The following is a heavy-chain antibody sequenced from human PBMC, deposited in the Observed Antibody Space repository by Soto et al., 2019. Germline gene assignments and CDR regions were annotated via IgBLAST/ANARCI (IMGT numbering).Heavy chain of an antibody. J-gene: IGHJ4*02. CDR3: AVYGYGVSAAAY. D-gene: IGHD4-17*01. CDR1: GLTFRNAW. Sequence: EMQLVEAGGGLVQPGGSLRLSCAGSGLTFRNAWLSWVRQAPGKGLEWVANINQDGSERYYVDSVRGRFTISRDNVENSLYMQLNSLRPEDTAVYYCAVYGYGVSAAAYWGQGTLVTVSS. CDR2: INQDGSER. V-gene: IGHV3-7*03.